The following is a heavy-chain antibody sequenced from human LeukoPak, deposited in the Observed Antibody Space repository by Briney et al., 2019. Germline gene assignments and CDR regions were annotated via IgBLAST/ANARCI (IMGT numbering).Heavy chain of an antibody. CDR3: AKEEIAVVGIFYYGMDV. CDR2: ISGSGGNT. V-gene: IGHV3-23*01. D-gene: IGHD6-19*01. J-gene: IGHJ6*02. CDR1: GFTFNTYA. Sequence: GGSLRLSCAASGFTFNTYAMSWVRQAPGKGLEWVSSISGSGGNTYYADSVKGRFTISRDNMKNTLYLQMSSLRAEDTAVYYCAKEEIAVVGIFYYGMDVWGQGTTVTVSS.